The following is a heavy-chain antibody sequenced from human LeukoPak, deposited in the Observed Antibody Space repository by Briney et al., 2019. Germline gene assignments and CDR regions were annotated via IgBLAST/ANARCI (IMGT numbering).Heavy chain of an antibody. CDR2: VYYSGST. J-gene: IGHJ5*02. Sequence: SETLSLTCTVSGDSISSYYWSWIRQPPGKGLEWIGYVYYSGSTKYNPSLRSRVTISVDTSKNQFSLNLSSVTAADTAVYYCAREPGYCSGGSCYGGWFDPWGQGTLVTVSS. D-gene: IGHD2-15*01. CDR3: AREPGYCSGGSCYGGWFDP. CDR1: GDSISSYY. V-gene: IGHV4-59*12.